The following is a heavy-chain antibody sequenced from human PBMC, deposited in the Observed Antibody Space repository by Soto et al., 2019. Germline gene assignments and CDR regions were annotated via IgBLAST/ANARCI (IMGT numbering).Heavy chain of an antibody. CDR1: GYTFTSYY. CDR3: ARNLGLRFLEWLSFDY. V-gene: IGHV1-46*01. J-gene: IGHJ4*02. D-gene: IGHD3-3*01. CDR2: INPSGGST. Sequence: QVQLVQSGAEVKKPGASVKVSCKASGYTFTSYYMHWVRQAPGQGLEWMGIINPSGGSTSYAQKFQGRVTMTRKTSTSTVYMELSSLRSEATAVYYCARNLGLRFLEWLSFDYWGQGTLVTVSS.